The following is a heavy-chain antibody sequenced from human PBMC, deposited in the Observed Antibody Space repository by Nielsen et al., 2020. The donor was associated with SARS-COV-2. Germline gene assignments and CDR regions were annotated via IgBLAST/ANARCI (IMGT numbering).Heavy chain of an antibody. CDR2: IDPSDSYT. CDR1: GYSFTTYW. J-gene: IGHJ4*02. CDR3: ARHTSTGVPDY. Sequence: GESLKISCEGSGYSFTTYWISWVRQMPGKGLEWMGRIDPSDSYTDYSPSFQGQVTISADKSISTAYVQWSSLKASDTAMYYCARHTSTGVPDYWGRGTLVTVSS. V-gene: IGHV5-10-1*04. D-gene: IGHD2-2*01.